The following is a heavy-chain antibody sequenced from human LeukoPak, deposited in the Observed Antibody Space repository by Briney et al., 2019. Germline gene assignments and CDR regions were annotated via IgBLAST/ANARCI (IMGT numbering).Heavy chain of an antibody. CDR3: AGLGVRGVIKGVFGY. CDR2: IYHSGST. J-gene: IGHJ4*02. Sequence: SETLSLTCTVSGGSISCYYWSWIRQPPGKGLEWIGSIYHSGSTYYNPSLKSRVTISVDTSKNQFSLKLSSVTAADTAVYYCAGLGVRGVIKGVFGYWGQGTLVTVSS. CDR1: GGSISCYY. D-gene: IGHD3-10*01. V-gene: IGHV4-59*04.